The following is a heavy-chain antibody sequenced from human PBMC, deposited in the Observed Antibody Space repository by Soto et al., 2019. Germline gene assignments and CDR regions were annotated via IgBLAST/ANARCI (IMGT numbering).Heavy chain of an antibody. Sequence: QLQLQESGPGLVKPSETLSLTCTVSGGSISSSSYYWGWIRQPPGKGLEWIGSIYYSGSTYYNPSLKSRVTISVDTSKNQFSLKLSSVTAADTAVYYCARHLRGSEINWFDPWGQGTLVTVSS. CDR2: IYYSGST. V-gene: IGHV4-39*01. J-gene: IGHJ5*02. CDR1: GGSISSSSYY. D-gene: IGHD3-10*01. CDR3: ARHLRGSEINWFDP.